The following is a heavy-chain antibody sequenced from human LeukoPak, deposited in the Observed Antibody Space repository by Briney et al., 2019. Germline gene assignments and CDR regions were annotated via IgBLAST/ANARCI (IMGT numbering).Heavy chain of an antibody. CDR1: GGSFSGYY. J-gene: IGHJ4*02. Sequence: SSETLSLTCAVYGGSFSGYYWSWIRQPPGTGLEWIGEIKHSGSTNYNPALKSRVTISIDTSKNQCSLKLSSVTAADTAVYYCASQYYYDSSGYSLDYWGQGTLVTVSS. CDR3: ASQYYYDSSGYSLDY. V-gene: IGHV4-34*01. D-gene: IGHD3-22*01. CDR2: IKHSGST.